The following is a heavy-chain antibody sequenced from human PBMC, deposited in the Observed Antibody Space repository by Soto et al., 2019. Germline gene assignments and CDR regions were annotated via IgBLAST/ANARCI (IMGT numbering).Heavy chain of an antibody. V-gene: IGHV3-30*18. J-gene: IGHJ5*02. CDR1: GFTFSSYG. D-gene: IGHD6-6*01. Sequence: GGSLRLSCAASGFTFSSYGMHWVRQAPGKGLEWVAVISYDGSNKYYADSVKGRFTISRDNSKNTLYLQMNSLRAEDTAVYYCAKEPYSSSLVMDNWFDPWGQGTLVTVSS. CDR3: AKEPYSSSLVMDNWFDP. CDR2: ISYDGSNK.